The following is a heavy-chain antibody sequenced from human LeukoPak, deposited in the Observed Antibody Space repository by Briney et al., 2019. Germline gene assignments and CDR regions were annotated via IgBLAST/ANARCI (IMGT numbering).Heavy chain of an antibody. CDR2: IYTGGSA. CDR1: GGSFSGYY. J-gene: IGHJ4*02. V-gene: IGHV4-4*07. Sequence: PSETLSLTCAVYGGSFSGYYWSWIRQPAGKGLEWIGRIYTGGSASYNPSLKGRVTMSTDTSRNQVSLKLTSVTAADTAVYYCTREPLPWGQGTLVTVSS. CDR3: TREPLP.